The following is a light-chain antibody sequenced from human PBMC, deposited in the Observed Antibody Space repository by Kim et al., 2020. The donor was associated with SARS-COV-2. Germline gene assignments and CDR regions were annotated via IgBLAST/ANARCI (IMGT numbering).Light chain of an antibody. CDR1: QSLVHSNGNTY. Sequence: PASNPCRVSQSLVHSNGNTYLTWFQQRPGQSPRRLIYKVSNRDSGVPDRFSGSGSGTDFTLEISRVEAEDVGVYYCMQATHWPWTFGQGTKVDIK. CDR2: KVS. J-gene: IGKJ1*01. V-gene: IGKV2-30*02. CDR3: MQATHWPWT.